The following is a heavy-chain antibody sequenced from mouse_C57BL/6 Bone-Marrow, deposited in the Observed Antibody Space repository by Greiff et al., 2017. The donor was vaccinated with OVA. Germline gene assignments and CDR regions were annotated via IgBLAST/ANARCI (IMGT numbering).Heavy chain of an antibody. Sequence: EVQLQQSGPELVKPGASVKISCKASGYTFTDYYMNWVKQSHGKSLEWIGDINPNNGGTSYNQKFKGKATLTVDKSSSTAYMELRSLTSEDSAVYYCARMRDDALDYWGQGTTLTVSS. CDR3: ARMRDDALDY. V-gene: IGHV1-26*01. D-gene: IGHD2-3*01. CDR1: GYTFTDYY. J-gene: IGHJ2*01. CDR2: INPNNGGT.